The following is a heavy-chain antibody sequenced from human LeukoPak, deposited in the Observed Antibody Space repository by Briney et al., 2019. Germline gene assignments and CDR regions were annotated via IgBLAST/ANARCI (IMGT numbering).Heavy chain of an antibody. J-gene: IGHJ5*02. V-gene: IGHV4-61*01. CDR2: VFYSGKT. Sequence: SETLSLTCTVSGGSISISSYYWSWIRQSPGKGLEWIGYVFYSGKTDYSPSLRSRVSMSVDTSKNQFSLKVTSVTAADTAVYYCARDRGEPWSQGTLVTVSS. CDR3: ARDRGEP. CDR1: GGSISISSYY.